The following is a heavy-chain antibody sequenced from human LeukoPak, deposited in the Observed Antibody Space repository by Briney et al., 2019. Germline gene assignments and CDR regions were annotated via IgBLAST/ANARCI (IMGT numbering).Heavy chain of an antibody. CDR2: IIPILGIA. Sequence: ASVKVSCKASGGTFSSYAISWVRQAPGQGREWMGRIIPILGIANYAQKFQGRVTITADKSTSTAYMELSSLKASDTAMYYCARHPLRYFDGGALDYWGQGTLVTVSS. CDR1: GGTFSSYA. J-gene: IGHJ4*02. CDR3: ARHPLRYFDGGALDY. D-gene: IGHD3-9*01. V-gene: IGHV1-69*04.